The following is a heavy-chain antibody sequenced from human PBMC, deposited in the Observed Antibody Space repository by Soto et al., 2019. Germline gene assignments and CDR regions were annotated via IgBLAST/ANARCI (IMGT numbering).Heavy chain of an antibody. CDR1: GFTFSNYA. J-gene: IGHJ4*02. Sequence: GGSLRLSCAGSGFTFSNYAMTWVRQAPGRGLQWVSGISGSGDSTYCADSVKGRFTISRDNSKNTVYLQMNSLRADDTAIYYCAKGKGGNTNRALDYWGQGTLVTVSS. CDR2: ISGSGDST. V-gene: IGHV3-23*01. CDR3: AKGKGGNTNRALDY. D-gene: IGHD2-2*01.